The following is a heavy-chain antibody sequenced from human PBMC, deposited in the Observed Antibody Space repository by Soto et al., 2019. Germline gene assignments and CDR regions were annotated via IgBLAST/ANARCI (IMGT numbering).Heavy chain of an antibody. Sequence: GASVKVSCKASGGTFSSYAISWVRQAPGQGLEWMGGIIPIFGTANYAQKFQGRVTITADKSTSTAYMELSSLRSEDTAVYYCARDRFLEDYDFWSGYHSSGWFDPWGQGTLVTVSS. CDR1: GGTFSSYA. D-gene: IGHD3-3*01. J-gene: IGHJ5*02. CDR3: ARDRFLEDYDFWSGYHSSGWFDP. CDR2: IIPIFGTA. V-gene: IGHV1-69*06.